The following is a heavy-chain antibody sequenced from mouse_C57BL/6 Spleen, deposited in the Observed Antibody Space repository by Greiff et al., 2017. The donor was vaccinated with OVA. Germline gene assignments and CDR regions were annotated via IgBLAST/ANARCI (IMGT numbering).Heavy chain of an antibody. CDR2: IYPGDGDT. V-gene: IGHV1-80*01. CDR3: ARGDYPAY. Sequence: QVQLKESGAELVKPGASVKISCKASGYAFSSYWMNWVKQRPGKGLEWIGQIYPGDGDTNYNGKFKGKATLTADKSSSTAYMQLSSLTSEDSAVYFCARGDYPAYWGQGTLVTVSA. CDR1: GYAFSSYW. J-gene: IGHJ3*01. D-gene: IGHD2-4*01.